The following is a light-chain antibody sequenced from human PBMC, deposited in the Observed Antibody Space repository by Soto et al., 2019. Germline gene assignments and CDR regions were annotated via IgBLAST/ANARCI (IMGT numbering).Light chain of an antibody. V-gene: IGKV3-15*01. J-gene: IGKJ4*01. CDR1: QSVSNN. CDR2: DVS. Sequence: IVKTQSPAPLSVSPGERATLSCRASQSVSNNLAWYQQKPGQAPRLLIYDVSNRATGIPARFSGSGSSTEFTLTISSLQSEDFAVYYCQQYHDWPLTFGGGTKVDIK. CDR3: QQYHDWPLT.